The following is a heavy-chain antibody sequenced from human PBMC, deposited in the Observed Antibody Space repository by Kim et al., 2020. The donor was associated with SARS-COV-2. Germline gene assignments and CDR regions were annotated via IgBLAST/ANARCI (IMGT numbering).Heavy chain of an antibody. D-gene: IGHD5-18*01. V-gene: IGHV1-69*13. Sequence: SVKVSCKASGGTFSSYAISWVRQAPGQGLEWMGGIIPIFGTANYAQKFQGRVTITADESTSTAYMELSSLRSEDTAVYYCARDLADGYSYGYNWFDPWGQGTLVTVSS. CDR2: IIPIFGTA. CDR1: GGTFSSYA. CDR3: ARDLADGYSYGYNWFDP. J-gene: IGHJ5*02.